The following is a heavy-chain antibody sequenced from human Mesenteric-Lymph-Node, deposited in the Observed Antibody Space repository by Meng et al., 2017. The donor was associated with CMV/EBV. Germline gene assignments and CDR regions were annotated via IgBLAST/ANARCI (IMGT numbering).Heavy chain of an antibody. CDR3: AREGLSPYGSGSYYKDYYYGMDV. CDR2: INHDSFYI. V-gene: IGHV3-21*01. D-gene: IGHD3-10*01. CDR1: GFTFSIYT. Sequence: GGSLRLSCAASGFTFSIYTIHWVRQAPGKGLEWVSSINHDSFYIYYADSVKGRFTISRDNAKKSVYLQMNSLRAEDTAVYYCAREGLSPYGSGSYYKDYYYGMDVWGQGTTVTVSS. J-gene: IGHJ6*02.